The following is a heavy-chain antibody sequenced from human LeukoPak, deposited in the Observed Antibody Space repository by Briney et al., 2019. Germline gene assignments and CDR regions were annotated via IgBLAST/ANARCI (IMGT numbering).Heavy chain of an antibody. J-gene: IGHJ4*02. CDR2: IKSKTDGGTT. D-gene: IGHD6-13*01. CDR1: GFTFSNAW. Sequence: GGSLRLSCAASGFTFSNAWMSWVRQAPGKGLEWVGRIKSKTDGGTTDYAVPVKGRFTISRDDSKNTLYLQMNSLKTGDTAVYYCTLIAAAGKVGYWGQGTLVTVSS. CDR3: TLIAAAGKVGY. V-gene: IGHV3-15*01.